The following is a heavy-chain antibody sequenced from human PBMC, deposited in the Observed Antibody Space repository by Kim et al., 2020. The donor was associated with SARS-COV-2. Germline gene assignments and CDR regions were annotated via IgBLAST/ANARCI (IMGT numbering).Heavy chain of an antibody. CDR1: GFTFSGNA. CDR3: AKGRISGGYYYYGMDV. J-gene: IGHJ6*02. V-gene: IGHV3-23*01. CDR2: ISGAAYRT. D-gene: IGHD3-10*01. Sequence: GGSLRLSCAASGFTFSGNAMNWVRQAPGKGLEWVSAISGAAYRTYYADSVKGRFTISRDNSKNTLDLQMSGLRAEDTAVYYCAKGRISGGYYYYGMDVWGLGTTVIVSS.